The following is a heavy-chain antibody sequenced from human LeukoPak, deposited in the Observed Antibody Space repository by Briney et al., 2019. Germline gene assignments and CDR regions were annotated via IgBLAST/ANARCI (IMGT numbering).Heavy chain of an antibody. CDR3: ARDRDYYGSGTHGRSWFDP. CDR2: IYTRGST. J-gene: IGHJ5*02. D-gene: IGHD3-10*01. V-gene: IGHV4-4*07. Sequence: SETLSLTCTVSGGSISSYYWSWIRQPAGKGLEWIGRIYTRGSTNYNPSLKSRVTMSVDTSKNQFSLKLSSVTAADTAVYYCARDRDYYGSGTHGRSWFDPWGQGTLVTVSS. CDR1: GGSISSYY.